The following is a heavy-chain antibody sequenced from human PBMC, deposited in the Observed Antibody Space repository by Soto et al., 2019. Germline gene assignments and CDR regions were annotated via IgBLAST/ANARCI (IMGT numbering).Heavy chain of an antibody. Sequence: ETLSLTCAVSGESMSSSFWWSWVRQPPGKGLEWIGEIYHTESTVYNPSLKSRVTISVDKSKNQFSLNLDSVTAADTAVYYCARYDFGTFDYWGRGILVTVSS. V-gene: IGHV4-4*02. CDR3: ARYDFGTFDY. J-gene: IGHJ4*02. CDR1: GESMSSSFW. CDR2: IYHTEST. D-gene: IGHD4-17*01.